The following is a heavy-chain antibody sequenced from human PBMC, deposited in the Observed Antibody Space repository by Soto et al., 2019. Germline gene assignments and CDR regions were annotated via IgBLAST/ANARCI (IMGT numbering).Heavy chain of an antibody. CDR1: GGTFSSYA. J-gene: IGHJ3*02. D-gene: IGHD2-15*01. Sequence: QVQLVQSGAEVKKPGSSVKVSCKASGGTFSSYATSWVRQAPGQGLEWMGGIIPIFGTANYAQKFQGRVTITADESTSTAYMELSSLRSEDTAVYYCARHRRVVPAHFAHAFDIWGQGTMVTVSS. V-gene: IGHV1-69*01. CDR3: ARHRRVVPAHFAHAFDI. CDR2: IIPIFGTA.